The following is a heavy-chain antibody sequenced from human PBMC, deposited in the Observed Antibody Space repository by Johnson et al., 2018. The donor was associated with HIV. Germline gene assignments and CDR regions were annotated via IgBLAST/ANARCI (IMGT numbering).Heavy chain of an antibody. Sequence: VQLVESGGGLVKPGGSLRLSCAVSGFTFSNAWMTWVRQAPGKGLAWVGRIKRKTDGGTADHAAPVKGRFTIARDDSKSTLYLQMNSLKIEDTAVYYCTTPYSSSWHTKNAFDIWGQGTMVTVSS. CDR2: IKRKTDGGTA. J-gene: IGHJ3*02. CDR3: TTPYSSSWHTKNAFDI. D-gene: IGHD6-13*01. CDR1: GFTFSNAW. V-gene: IGHV3-15*01.